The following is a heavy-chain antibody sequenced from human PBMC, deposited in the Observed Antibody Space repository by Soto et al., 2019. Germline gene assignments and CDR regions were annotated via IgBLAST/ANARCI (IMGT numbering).Heavy chain of an antibody. V-gene: IGHV3-33*01. CDR1: GSSFSSYG. J-gene: IGHJ5*02. CDR2: MWYDGVNK. Sequence: PVGSLRLSCAASGSSFSSYGMHWLRQPPGKGLEWVAVMWYDGVNKDYADSVKGRFTVSRDNSKKTVHLQMSSLRVEDTAVYYCARDATPFSSSRESWFDPWGQGTLVTVSS. D-gene: IGHD2-2*01. CDR3: ARDATPFSSSRESWFDP.